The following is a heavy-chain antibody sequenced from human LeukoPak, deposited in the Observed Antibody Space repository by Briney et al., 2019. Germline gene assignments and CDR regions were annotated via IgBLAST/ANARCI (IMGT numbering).Heavy chain of an antibody. D-gene: IGHD5-12*01. V-gene: IGHV3-72*01. Sequence: GGSLRLSCAASGFILSDHYMDWVRQAPGKGLEWVGRIRHKADGYTTEYAASVKGRFSVSRVDSKNSVYLQMNSLRAEDTAIYYCARGILRGYGPDYWGQGTLVTVSS. CDR2: IRHKADGYTT. J-gene: IGHJ4*02. CDR1: GFILSDHY. CDR3: ARGILRGYGPDY.